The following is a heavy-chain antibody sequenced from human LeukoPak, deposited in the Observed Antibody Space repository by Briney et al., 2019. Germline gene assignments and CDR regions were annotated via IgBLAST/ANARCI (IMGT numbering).Heavy chain of an antibody. CDR3: XREXEXIQXPAMRSYYYMDV. CDR1: GGSFSGYY. V-gene: IGHV4-34*01. D-gene: IGHD5-18*01. CDR2: INHSGST. J-gene: IGHJ6*03. Sequence: SXTLXXTCAVYGGSFSGYYWSWVRQPPGKGLEWVGEINHSGSTNYKPSLKSRVTITVDTSKKQFSLKLSSWAAAGRAVYYCXREXEXIQXPAMRSYYYMDVWGKGTTVTVSS.